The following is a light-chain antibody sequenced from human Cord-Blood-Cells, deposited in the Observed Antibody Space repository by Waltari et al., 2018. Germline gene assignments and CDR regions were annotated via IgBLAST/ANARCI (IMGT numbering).Light chain of an antibody. CDR3: QQSYSTPDT. CDR2: AAS. CDR1: QSSSSY. J-gene: IGKJ2*01. V-gene: IGKV1-39*01. Sequence: DIQMTQSPSSLSASVGDRVTITCRASQSSSSYLNWYQKNPGKPPKLLIYAASSLQSGVPSRFSGSGSGTDFTLTISSLQPEDCATYYCQQSYSTPDTFGQGTKLGIK.